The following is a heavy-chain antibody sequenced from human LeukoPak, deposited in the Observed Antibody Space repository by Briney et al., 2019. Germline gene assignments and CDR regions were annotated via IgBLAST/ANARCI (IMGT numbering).Heavy chain of an antibody. CDR1: GYTLTELS. CDR2: FDPEDGET. Sequence: ASVKVSCKVSGYTLTELSMHWVRQALGKGLEWMGGFDPEDGETIYAQKVQGRVTMTEDTSTDTAYMELSSLRSEDTAVYYCATDSYQRGGGYYRYWGQGTLVTVSS. CDR3: ATDSYQRGGGYYRY. V-gene: IGHV1-24*01. D-gene: IGHD3-3*01. J-gene: IGHJ4*02.